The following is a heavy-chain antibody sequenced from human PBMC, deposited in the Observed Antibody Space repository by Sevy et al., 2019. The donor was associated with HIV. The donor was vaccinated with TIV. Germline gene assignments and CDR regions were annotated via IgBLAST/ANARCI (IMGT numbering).Heavy chain of an antibody. D-gene: IGHD2-21*01. CDR1: GYSFSSYC. CDR3: ARRGISGGEADN. Sequence: GESLKISCKGSGYSFSSYCIGWVRQMPGKGLEWMGIIYPGDSDTKYSPSFEGQITISADKSISTAYLQWGSLKASDTAMYYCARRGISGGEADNWGQGTLVTVSS. J-gene: IGHJ4*02. CDR2: IYPGDSDT. V-gene: IGHV5-51*01.